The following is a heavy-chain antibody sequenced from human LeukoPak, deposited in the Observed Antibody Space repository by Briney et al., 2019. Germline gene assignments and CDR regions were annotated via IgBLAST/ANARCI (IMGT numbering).Heavy chain of an antibody. J-gene: IGHJ4*02. Sequence: GGSLRLSCAASGFTFSSYSMNWVRQAPGRGLEWVSSITSSSSYIDYADSVKGRFTISRDNAKNSLYLQMNSLRAEDTAVYYCARGCPYYYDSSGYYYVGYWGQGTLVTVSS. CDR3: ARGCPYYYDSSGYYYVGY. D-gene: IGHD3-22*01. V-gene: IGHV3-21*01. CDR2: ITSSSSYI. CDR1: GFTFSSYS.